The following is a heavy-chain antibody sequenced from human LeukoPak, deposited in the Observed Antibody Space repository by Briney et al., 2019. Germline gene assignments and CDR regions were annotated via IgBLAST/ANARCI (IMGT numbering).Heavy chain of an antibody. Sequence: GGSQRLSCAASGVTVGNNYMVWVRQTPGNGLEWVSRIYSGGDTNYADSVKGRFTISRDSSKNTLFLQLNSLRAEDTAVYYCARDPSAVALGTYGWGQGTLVTVSS. D-gene: IGHD6-13*01. CDR2: IYSGGDT. CDR1: GVTVGNNY. V-gene: IGHV3-66*01. CDR3: ARDPSAVALGTYG. J-gene: IGHJ4*02.